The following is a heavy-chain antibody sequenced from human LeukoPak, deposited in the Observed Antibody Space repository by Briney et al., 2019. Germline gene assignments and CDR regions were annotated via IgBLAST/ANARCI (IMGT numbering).Heavy chain of an antibody. J-gene: IGHJ5*02. CDR2: IKQDGSEK. CDR3: ARDPHYDDYDGWFDP. CDR1: GFTFSSYW. V-gene: IGHV3-7*01. D-gene: IGHD4-17*01. Sequence: GGSLRLSCAASGFTFSSYWMSWVRQAPGKGLEWVANIKQDGSEKYYVDSVKGRFTISRDNAKNSLYLQMNSLRAEDTAVYYCARDPHYDDYDGWFDPWGQGTLVTVSS.